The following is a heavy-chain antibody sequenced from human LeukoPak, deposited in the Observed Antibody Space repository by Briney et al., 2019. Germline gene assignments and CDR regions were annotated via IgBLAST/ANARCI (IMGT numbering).Heavy chain of an antibody. Sequence: GGPLRLSCAAFGFTFSSYGMHWVRQAPGKGLEWVAVISYDGSNKYYADSVKGRFTISRDNSKNTLYLQMNSLRAEDTAVYYCAKDGGHSSGPTFDYWGQGTLVTVSS. CDR1: GFTFSSYG. CDR2: ISYDGSNK. CDR3: AKDGGHSSGPTFDY. J-gene: IGHJ4*02. V-gene: IGHV3-30*18. D-gene: IGHD3-22*01.